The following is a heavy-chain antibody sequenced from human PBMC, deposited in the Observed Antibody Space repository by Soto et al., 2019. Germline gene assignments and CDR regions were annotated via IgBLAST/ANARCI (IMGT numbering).Heavy chain of an antibody. D-gene: IGHD3-22*01. CDR3: ARHRGDYYDSSGYFDY. J-gene: IGHJ4*02. CDR1: GGSISSSSHY. CDR2: IHYTGNT. V-gene: IGHV4-39*01. Sequence: PSETLSLTCTVSGGSISSSSHYWGWIRQPPGKGLEWIGSIHYTGNTYSDPSLKSRVTMFVDTSKNQYSLRLSSVTAADTAVYYCARHRGDYYDSSGYFDYWGQGTLVTVSS.